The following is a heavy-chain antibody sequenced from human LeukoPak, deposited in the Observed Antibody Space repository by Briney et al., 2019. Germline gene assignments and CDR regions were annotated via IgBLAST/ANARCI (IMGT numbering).Heavy chain of an antibody. CDR1: GGSISSYY. J-gene: IGHJ4*02. Sequence: SETLSLTCTVSGGSISSYYWTWIRQPPGKGLEWTGYIYYSGSTNYNPSLKSRVTISVDTSKNQFSLKLSSVTAADTAVYYCARHDSSGWYYFDYWGQGTLVTVSS. CDR3: ARHDSSGWYYFDY. V-gene: IGHV4-59*01. CDR2: IYYSGST. D-gene: IGHD6-19*01.